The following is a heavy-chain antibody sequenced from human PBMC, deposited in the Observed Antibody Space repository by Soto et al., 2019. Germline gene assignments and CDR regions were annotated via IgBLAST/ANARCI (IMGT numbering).Heavy chain of an antibody. CDR2: ISWNSGSI. CDR3: AKGLYYDILTGAYFDY. V-gene: IGHV3-9*01. Sequence: EVQLVESGGGLVQPGRSLRLSCAASGFTFDDYAMHWVRQAPGKGLEWVSGISWNSGSIGYADSVKGRFTISRDNAKNSLYLQMNSLRAEDTALYYCAKGLYYDILTGAYFDYWGQGTLVTVSS. D-gene: IGHD3-9*01. CDR1: GFTFDDYA. J-gene: IGHJ4*02.